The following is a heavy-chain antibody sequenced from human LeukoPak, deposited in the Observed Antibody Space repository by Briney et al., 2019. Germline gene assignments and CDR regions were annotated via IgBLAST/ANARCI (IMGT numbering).Heavy chain of an antibody. D-gene: IGHD4-17*01. J-gene: IGHJ4*01. CDR3: AKGPTLTSFGS. CDR1: GFTLSNSA. Sequence: PGGSLRLSCVVSGFTLSNSAMTWVPQAPGKGLEWVAIIGDSDTSTNYPDSVRGRFIISRDNSKDTLHLQMDSLRVEDTAVYYCAKGPTLTSFGSWGQGTLVTVSS. CDR2: IGDSDTST. V-gene: IGHV3-23*05.